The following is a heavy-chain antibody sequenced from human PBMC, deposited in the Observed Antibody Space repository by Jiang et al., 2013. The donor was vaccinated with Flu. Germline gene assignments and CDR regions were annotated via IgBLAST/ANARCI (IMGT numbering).Heavy chain of an antibody. Sequence: KPTQTLTLTCTVSGFSLSTTGMCVSWIRQPPGKALGWLALIDWDDDKYYSTSLKTRLTISQDTSKNQVVLTMTNMDPVDTATYYCARIDSRIFYLSAFDFWGQGTMVTVSS. D-gene: IGHD3-3*02. CDR2: IDWDDDK. CDR1: GFSLSTTGMC. V-gene: IGHV2-70*01. CDR3: ARIDSRIFYLSAFDF. J-gene: IGHJ3*01.